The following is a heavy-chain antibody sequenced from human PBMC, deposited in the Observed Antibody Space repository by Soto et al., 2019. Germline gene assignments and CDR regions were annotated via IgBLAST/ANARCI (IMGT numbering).Heavy chain of an antibody. CDR1: GYTFTSYG. CDR2: MSAHNGNT. V-gene: IGHV1-18*01. Sequence: QVHLVQSGAEVKKPGASVKVSCKASGYTFTSYGITWVRQAPGQGLEWMGWMSAHNGNTDYAQKLQGRVIVTRDTATSTACMAPRSPRSDDTAVYYWARGRYGDYWGQGALVTVSS. D-gene: IGHD1-1*01. J-gene: IGHJ4*02. CDR3: ARGRYGDY.